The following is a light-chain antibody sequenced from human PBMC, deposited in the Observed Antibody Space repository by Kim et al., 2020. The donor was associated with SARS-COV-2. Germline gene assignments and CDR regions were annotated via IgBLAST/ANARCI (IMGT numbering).Light chain of an antibody. J-gene: IGLJ2*01. V-gene: IGLV1-51*01. CDR2: DTY. Sequence: MVTISCSGSISNIGNNYVSWSQQLPGTAPKLLIYDTYKRPSGISDRFSGSKSGTSATLEIAGLQTGDEAVYYCGSWDSSLNTGQVFGGGTQLTVL. CDR3: GSWDSSLNTGQV. CDR1: ISNIGNNY.